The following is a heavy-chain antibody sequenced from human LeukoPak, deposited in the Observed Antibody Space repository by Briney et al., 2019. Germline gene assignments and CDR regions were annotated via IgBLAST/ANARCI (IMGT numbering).Heavy chain of an antibody. D-gene: IGHD3-10*01. CDR3: ARANHGSGSYYNLRYYYGMDV. CDR1: GCSISSGGYY. Sequence: SETLSLTCTVSGCSISSGGYYWSWIRQHPGKGLEWIGYIYYSGSTYYNPSLKSRVTISVDTSKNQFSLKLSSVTAADTAVYYCARANHGSGSYYNLRYYYGMDVWGQGTTVTVSS. CDR2: IYYSGST. J-gene: IGHJ6*02. V-gene: IGHV4-31*03.